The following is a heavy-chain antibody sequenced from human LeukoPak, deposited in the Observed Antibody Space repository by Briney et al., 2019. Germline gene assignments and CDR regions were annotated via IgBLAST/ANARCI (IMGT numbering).Heavy chain of an antibody. Sequence: GGSLRLSCAASGFTVSSNYMNWVRQAPGKGLEWVAKIEPGGSEENYLDYVKGRFTISRDDAKNSLYLQMNSLRAEDTAVYYCVTGGHYAGSWGQGSLVTVSS. CDR1: GFTVSSNY. V-gene: IGHV3-7*01. J-gene: IGHJ5*02. D-gene: IGHD3-22*01. CDR3: VTGGHYAGS. CDR2: IEPGGSEE.